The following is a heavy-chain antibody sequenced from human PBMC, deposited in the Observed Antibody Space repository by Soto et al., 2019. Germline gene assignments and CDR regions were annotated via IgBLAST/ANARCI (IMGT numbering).Heavy chain of an antibody. Sequence: QLQLQESGPGLVKPSETLSLTCTVSGGSISRNNYYWGWIRQPPGKGLEWIGNIHYSGSTYYNPSLQSRVTIAVDTSKNQFSLKLSSVTAADTAVYYCARLLLPAAGSYWYFDLWGRGTLVTVSS. J-gene: IGHJ2*01. CDR2: IHYSGST. V-gene: IGHV4-39*01. CDR3: ARLLLPAAGSYWYFDL. CDR1: GGSISRNNYY. D-gene: IGHD6-13*01.